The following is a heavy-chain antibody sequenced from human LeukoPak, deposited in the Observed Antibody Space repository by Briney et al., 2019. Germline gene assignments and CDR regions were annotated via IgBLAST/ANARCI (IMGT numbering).Heavy chain of an antibody. J-gene: IGHJ4*02. V-gene: IGHV4-39*01. CDR2: NTYSGNT. CDR1: GDSISSSSDY. D-gene: IGHD6-6*01. CDR3: ARHRLSTSSGEGPTFFDF. Sequence: SETLSLTCTVSGDSISSSSDYWGWIRQPPGRGLEWIQSNTYSGNTFDNPSLKSRVTISVDTSKNQLSLRLTSVTAADTAVYYCARHRLSTSSGEGPTFFDFWGQGTQVTVSS.